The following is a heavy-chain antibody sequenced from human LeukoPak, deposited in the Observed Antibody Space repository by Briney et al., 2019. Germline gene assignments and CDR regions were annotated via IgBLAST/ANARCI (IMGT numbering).Heavy chain of an antibody. J-gene: IGHJ4*02. V-gene: IGHV3-23*01. D-gene: IGHD3-10*01. CDR3: AKGAYGSGSYYNSYY. CDR1: GFTFSSYD. CDR2: ISGSGGRT. Sequence: GGSLRLSCAASGFTFSSYDMSWVRQAPGKGLEWVSAISGSGGRTYYADSVKGRFTISRDNSKNTLYLQMNSLRAEDTAVYYCAKGAYGSGSYYNSYYWGQGTLVTVSS.